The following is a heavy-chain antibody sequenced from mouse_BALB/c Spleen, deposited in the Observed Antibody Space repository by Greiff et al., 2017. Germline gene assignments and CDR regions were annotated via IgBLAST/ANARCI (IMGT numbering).Heavy chain of an antibody. CDR3: ARGRGYGLDY. CDR2: ISSGGST. J-gene: IGHJ2*01. Sequence: EVHLVESGGGLVKPGGSLKLSCAASGFTFSSYAMSWVRQTPEKRLEWVASISSGGSTYYPDSVKGRFTISRDNARNILYLQMSSLRSEDTAMYYCARGRGYGLDYWGQGTTLTVSS. V-gene: IGHV5-6-5*01. CDR1: GFTFSSYA. D-gene: IGHD1-1*02.